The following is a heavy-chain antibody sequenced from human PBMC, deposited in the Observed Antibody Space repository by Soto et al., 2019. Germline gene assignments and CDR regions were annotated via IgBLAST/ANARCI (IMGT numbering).Heavy chain of an antibody. CDR2: IYYSGST. Sequence: SETLSLTCTGSGGSISSYYWSWIRQPPGKGLEWIGYIYYSGSTNYNPSLKSRVTISVGTSKNQFSLKLSSVTAADTAVYYCARELYDSSGYYSNWFDPWGQGTLVTVSS. D-gene: IGHD3-22*01. V-gene: IGHV4-59*01. CDR1: GGSISSYY. CDR3: ARELYDSSGYYSNWFDP. J-gene: IGHJ5*02.